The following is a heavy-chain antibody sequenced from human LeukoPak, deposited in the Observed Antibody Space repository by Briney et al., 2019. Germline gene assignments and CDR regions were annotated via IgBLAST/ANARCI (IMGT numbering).Heavy chain of an antibody. J-gene: IGHJ5*02. Sequence: SETLSLTCTVSGGSISSYYWSWIRQPAGKGLEWIGRIYTSGSTNYNPSLKSRVTMSVDTSKNQFSLKLSSVTAADTAVYYCARESTDFWSAAGNCVDPWGQGTLVTVSS. CDR1: GGSISSYY. CDR3: ARESTDFWSAAGNCVDP. V-gene: IGHV4-4*07. D-gene: IGHD3-3*01. CDR2: IYTSGST.